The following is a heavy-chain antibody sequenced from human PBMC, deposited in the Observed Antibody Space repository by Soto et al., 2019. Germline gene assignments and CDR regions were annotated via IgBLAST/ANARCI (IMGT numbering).Heavy chain of an antibody. J-gene: IGHJ4*02. V-gene: IGHV3-48*01. D-gene: IGHD2-2*02. CDR1: GFTFSNYD. CDR2: ISDNSATI. Sequence: GGSLRLSCAASGFTFSNYDMNWVRQAPGKGLEWLSYISDNSATIYYADSVKGRFTISRDRAKSSLYLQMNSLRAEDTAVYYCAAYCGSCNFYTNFWGQGTQVTVSS. CDR3: AAYCGSCNFYTNF.